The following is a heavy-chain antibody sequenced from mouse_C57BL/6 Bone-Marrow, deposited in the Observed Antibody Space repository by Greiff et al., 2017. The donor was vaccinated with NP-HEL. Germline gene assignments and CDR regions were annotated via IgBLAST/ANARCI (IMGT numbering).Heavy chain of an antibody. CDR2: IDPENGDT. V-gene: IGHV14-4*01. CDR3: TPFIPTALANPH. J-gene: IGHJ3*01. D-gene: IGHD1-1*01. Sequence: EVQLQQSGAELVRPGASVKLSCTASGFNIKDDYMHWVKQRPEQGLEWIGWIDPENGDTEYASKFQGKATITADTSSNTAYLQLSSLTSEDTAVYYCTPFIPTALANPHWGQGTRVTVSA. CDR1: GFNIKDDY.